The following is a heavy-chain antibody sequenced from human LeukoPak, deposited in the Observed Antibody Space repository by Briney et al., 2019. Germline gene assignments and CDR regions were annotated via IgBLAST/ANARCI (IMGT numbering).Heavy chain of an antibody. CDR2: ISSSSDYI. D-gene: IGHD3-16*01. CDR3: ASGGTYVLDY. Sequence: GGSLRLSCAASGFTSSSYNMNWVRQAPGKGLEWVSFISSSSDYIYYADSLKGRFTISRDNAKNSVYLQMNSLRADDTAVYYCASGGTYVLDYWGQGTLVTV. V-gene: IGHV3-21*01. J-gene: IGHJ4*02. CDR1: GFTSSSYN.